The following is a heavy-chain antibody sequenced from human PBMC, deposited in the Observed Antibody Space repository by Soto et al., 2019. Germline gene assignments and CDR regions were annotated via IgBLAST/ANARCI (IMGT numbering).Heavy chain of an antibody. Sequence: HLGGSLIISCAASGFTFDRYTIHWVRQAPGKGLEWVSTISRSGSRTYSADSVKGRFTISRDNSKNTLYLQMNSLRVEDTAIYYCAKAWGIDYWGQGTLVTISS. CDR1: GFTFDRYT. D-gene: IGHD7-27*01. J-gene: IGHJ4*02. V-gene: IGHV3-23*01. CDR2: ISRSGSRT. CDR3: AKAWGIDY.